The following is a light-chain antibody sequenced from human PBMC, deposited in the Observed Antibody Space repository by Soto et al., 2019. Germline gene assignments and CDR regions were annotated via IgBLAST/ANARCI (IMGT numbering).Light chain of an antibody. Sequence: QSALTQPPSASGSPGQSVTISCTGTSSDVGGYNYVSWYQQHPGKAPKVMIYEVTKRPSGVPDRFSGSKSGNTASLTVSGLQEEYEADYYCSSYADSNNYVVGSGTKLTVL. J-gene: IGLJ1*01. CDR3: SSYADSNNYV. V-gene: IGLV2-8*01. CDR1: SSDVGGYNY. CDR2: EVT.